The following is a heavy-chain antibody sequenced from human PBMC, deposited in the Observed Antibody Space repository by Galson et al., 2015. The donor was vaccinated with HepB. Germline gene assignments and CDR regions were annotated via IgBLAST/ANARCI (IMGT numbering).Heavy chain of an antibody. CDR3: ARDFGYYGSGSYDYYYYYGMDV. J-gene: IGHJ6*02. CDR2: ISSSSSTI. D-gene: IGHD3-10*01. CDR1: GFTFSSYS. Sequence: SLRLSCAASGFTFSSYSMNWVRQAPGKGLEWVSYISSSSSTIYYADSVKGRFTISRDNAKNSLYLQMNSLRDEDTAVYYCARDFGYYGSGSYDYYYYYGMDVWGQGTTVTVSS. V-gene: IGHV3-48*02.